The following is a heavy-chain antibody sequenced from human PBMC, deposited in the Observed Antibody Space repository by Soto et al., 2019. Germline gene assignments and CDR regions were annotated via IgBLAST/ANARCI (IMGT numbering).Heavy chain of an antibody. J-gene: IGHJ4*02. CDR2: IAPFSGDV. CDR1: GNTFSYRY. CDR3: ASGGAGSGPFTWELPDH. D-gene: IGHD1-26*01. Sequence: QMQLVQSGAEVTKTGSSVTVSCQALGNTFSYRYLHWVRQAPGQALEWMGWIAPFSGDVHYAQKFQERVTLNRDSSINTAYMRMSSLRSEDTAIYFCASGGAGSGPFTWELPDHWGQGTLVTVSS. V-gene: IGHV1-45*02.